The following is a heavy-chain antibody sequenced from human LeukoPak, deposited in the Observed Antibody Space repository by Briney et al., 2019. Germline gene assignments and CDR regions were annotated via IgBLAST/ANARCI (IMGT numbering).Heavy chain of an antibody. Sequence: SETLSLTCTVSGGSISSYYWSWIRQPPGKGLEWIGYIYYSGSTNYNPSLKSRVTISVDTSKHQFSLKLSSLTAADTAVYYCARHRHPEYYDILTGYSSAYYYGMDVWGQGTTVTVSS. CDR2: IYYSGST. CDR3: ARHRHPEYYDILTGYSSAYYYGMDV. CDR1: GGSISSYY. J-gene: IGHJ6*02. D-gene: IGHD3-9*01. V-gene: IGHV4-59*08.